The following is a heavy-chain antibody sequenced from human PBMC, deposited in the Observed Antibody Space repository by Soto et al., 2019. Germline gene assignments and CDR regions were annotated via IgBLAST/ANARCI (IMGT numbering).Heavy chain of an antibody. V-gene: IGHV3-33*01. CDR2: IWYDGSNK. CDR3: ARPFSRRSAYFDY. CDR1: GFTFSSYG. D-gene: IGHD2-2*01. J-gene: IGHJ4*02. Sequence: QVQLVESGGGVVQPGRSLRLSCAASGFTFSSYGMHWVRQAPGKGLEWVAVIWYDGSNKYYADSVKGRFTISRDNSKNTLYLQMNSLRAEDTAVYYCARPFSRRSAYFDYWGQGTLVTVSS.